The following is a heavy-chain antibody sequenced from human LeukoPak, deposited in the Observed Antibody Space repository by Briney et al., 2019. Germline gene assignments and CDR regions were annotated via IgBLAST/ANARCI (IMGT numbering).Heavy chain of an antibody. CDR2: MNPNSGNT. CDR1: GYTFTSYD. CDR3: ARAPGYCSGGSCNDY. Sequence: ASVKVSCTASGYTFTSYDINWVRQATGQGLEWMGWMNPNSGNTGYAQKFQGRVTMTRNTSISTAYMELSSLRSEDTAVYYCARAPGYCSGGSCNDYWGQGTLVTVSS. D-gene: IGHD2-15*01. J-gene: IGHJ4*02. V-gene: IGHV1-8*01.